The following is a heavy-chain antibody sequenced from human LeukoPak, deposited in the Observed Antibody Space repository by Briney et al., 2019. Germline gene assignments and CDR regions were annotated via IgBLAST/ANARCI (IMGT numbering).Heavy chain of an antibody. Sequence: GGSLRLSCAASGFTFSSYSMNWVRQAPGKGLDWVSSISSSSSYIYYADSVKGRFTISRDNAKNSLYLQMNSLRAEDTAVYYCARDIVVVVAATQGIDYWGQGTLVTVSS. CDR3: ARDIVVVVAATQGIDY. CDR1: GFTFSSYS. D-gene: IGHD2-15*01. J-gene: IGHJ4*02. CDR2: ISSSSSYI. V-gene: IGHV3-21*01.